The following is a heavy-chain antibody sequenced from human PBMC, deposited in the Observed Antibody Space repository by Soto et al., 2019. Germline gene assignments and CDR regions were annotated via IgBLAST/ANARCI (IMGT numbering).Heavy chain of an antibody. CDR3: SKDQGLSSSWYPRLYGMDV. CDR1: GFTFSSYG. CDR2: ISYFGIIN. Sequence: GGSLRLSCAASGFTFSSYGMHWVRQAPGKGLEWVAVISYFGIINFYADSVKGRFTISRDISKNTLFLQLNSLRFEDTAVFYCSKDQGLSSSWYPRLYGMDVWGQGTTVTVSS. D-gene: IGHD6-13*01. J-gene: IGHJ6*02. V-gene: IGHV3-30*18.